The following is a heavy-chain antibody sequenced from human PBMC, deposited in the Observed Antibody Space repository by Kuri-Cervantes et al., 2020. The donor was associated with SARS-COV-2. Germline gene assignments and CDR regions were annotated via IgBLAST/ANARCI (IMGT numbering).Heavy chain of an antibody. CDR2: IYYSGST. D-gene: IGHD1-26*01. CDR3: ARVYGSYDYYFDY. V-gene: IGHV4-59*11. Sequence: SETLSLTCTVSGGSISSHYWSWIRQPPGEGLEWIGYIYYSGSTNYNPSLKSRVTISVDTSKNQFSLKLSSVTAADTAVYYCARVYGSYDYYFDYWGQGTLVTVSS. CDR1: GGSISSHY. J-gene: IGHJ4*02.